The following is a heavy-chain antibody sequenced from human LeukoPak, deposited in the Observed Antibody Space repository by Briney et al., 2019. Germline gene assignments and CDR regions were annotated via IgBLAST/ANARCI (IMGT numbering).Heavy chain of an antibody. CDR1: GYTFTSYY. J-gene: IGHJ4*02. Sequence: GASVKVSCKASGYTFTSYYMHWVRQAPGQGLEWMGIINPSGGSTSYAQKFQGRVTMTRDMSTSTVYMELSSLRSDDTAVYYCVRDPGLVGASYSFDYWGQGTLVTVSS. V-gene: IGHV1-46*01. D-gene: IGHD1-26*01. CDR3: VRDPGLVGASYSFDY. CDR2: INPSGGST.